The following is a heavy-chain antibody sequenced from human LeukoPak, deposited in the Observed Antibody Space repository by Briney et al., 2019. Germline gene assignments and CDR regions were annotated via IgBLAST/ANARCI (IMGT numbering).Heavy chain of an antibody. CDR1: GFTFSSYG. D-gene: IGHD6-19*01. CDR2: INSDGGST. Sequence: QPGGTLRLSCAASGFTFSSYGMSWVRQAPGKGLVWVSRINSDGGSTTYADSVKGRFTISRDNAKKTLYLQMNSLRVEDTAVYYCVRDIGAVAGTDDYWGQGTLVTVSS. V-gene: IGHV3-74*01. J-gene: IGHJ4*02. CDR3: VRDIGAVAGTDDY.